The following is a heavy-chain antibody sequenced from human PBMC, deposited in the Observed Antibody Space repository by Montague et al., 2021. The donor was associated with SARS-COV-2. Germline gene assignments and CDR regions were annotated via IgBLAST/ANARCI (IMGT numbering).Heavy chain of an antibody. CDR2: ISYDGSNK. V-gene: IGHV3-30*18. CDR1: GFTFSSYG. D-gene: IGHD3-22*01. Sequence: SLRLSCAASGFTFSSYGMHWVRQAPGKGLEWVAVISYDGSNKYYADSVKGRFTISRDNSKNTLYLQMNSLRAEDTAVYYCAKGDSSGYSTSWFDPWGQGTLVTVSS. J-gene: IGHJ5*02. CDR3: AKGDSSGYSTSWFDP.